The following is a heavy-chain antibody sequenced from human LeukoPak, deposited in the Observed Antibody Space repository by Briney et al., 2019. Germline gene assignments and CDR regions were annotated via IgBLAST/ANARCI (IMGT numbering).Heavy chain of an antibody. J-gene: IGHJ5*02. CDR1: GFTVSSNY. D-gene: IGHD3-10*01. V-gene: IGHV3-53*01. Sequence: PGGSLRLSCAASGFTVSSNYMYWVRQAPGKGLEWVSIIYSGASTYYADSVKGRFTISRDNSKNTLYLQMTSLRAEDTAVYYCVRAATLNYGSGSYLGFDPWGQGTLVTVSS. CDR3: VRAATLNYGSGSYLGFDP. CDR2: IYSGAST.